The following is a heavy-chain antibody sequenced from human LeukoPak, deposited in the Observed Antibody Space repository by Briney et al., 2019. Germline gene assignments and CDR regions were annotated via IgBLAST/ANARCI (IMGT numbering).Heavy chain of an antibody. Sequence: GGSLRLSCAASGFTFTHYWMCWVRQAPGKGLEWVANIHQDGSIQYYLDSVEGRFTISRDNAKNSLYLQMDNLRAEDTAVYYCSNGIYSGSYWGRGTLVTVSS. CDR2: IHQDGSIQ. J-gene: IGHJ4*02. D-gene: IGHD6-6*01. CDR3: SNGIYSGSY. CDR1: GFTFTHYW. V-gene: IGHV3-7*01.